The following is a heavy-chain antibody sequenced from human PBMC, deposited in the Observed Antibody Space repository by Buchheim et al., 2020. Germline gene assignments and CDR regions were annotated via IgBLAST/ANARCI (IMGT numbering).Heavy chain of an antibody. CDR2: TRNKANSYTT. J-gene: IGHJ4*02. Sequence: EVQLVESGGGLVQPGGSLRLSCAASGFTFSDHYMDWVRQAPGKGLEWVGRTRNKANSYTTEYAASVKGRFTISRDDSKNSLYLKMHGLKTEDTAVYYCAREAQDYGDYLGGDWGQGAL. V-gene: IGHV3-72*01. D-gene: IGHD4-17*01. CDR1: GFTFSDHY. CDR3: AREAQDYGDYLGGD.